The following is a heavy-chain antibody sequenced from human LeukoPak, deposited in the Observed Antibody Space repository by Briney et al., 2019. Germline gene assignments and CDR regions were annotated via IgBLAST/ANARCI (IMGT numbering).Heavy chain of an antibody. Sequence: GRSLRLSCAASGFTFSNYGMHWVRQAPGKGLEWVAVIWYDGSNKYYADSVKGRFTISRDNAKNSLYLQMNSLRAEDTAVYYCAREPYAEEFDYWGQGTLVTVSS. D-gene: IGHD4-17*01. CDR2: IWYDGSNK. CDR1: GFTFSNYG. CDR3: AREPYAEEFDY. V-gene: IGHV3-33*01. J-gene: IGHJ4*02.